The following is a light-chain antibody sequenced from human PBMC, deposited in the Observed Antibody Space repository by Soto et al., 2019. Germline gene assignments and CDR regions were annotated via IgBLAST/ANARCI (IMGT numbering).Light chain of an antibody. CDR3: MQRIEYPLT. CDR1: QSLLDSDDGSTY. J-gene: IGKJ1*01. V-gene: IGKV2-40*01. Sequence: AMTPSPLSLPVTPGEPASIFCGSSQSLLDSDDGSTYLDWYLQKPGQAPQLLIYTVSYRASGVPDRFSGSGSGTDFTLKISRVEAEDLGVYYCMQRIEYPLTFGQGTKVDIK. CDR2: TVS.